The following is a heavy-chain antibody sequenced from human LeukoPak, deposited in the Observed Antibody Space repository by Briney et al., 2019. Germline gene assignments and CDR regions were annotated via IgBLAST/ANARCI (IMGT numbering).Heavy chain of an antibody. D-gene: IGHD4-17*01. CDR2: ITSDAYI. V-gene: IGHV3-21*01. J-gene: IGHJ4*02. CDR1: GFAFSSSN. Sequence: GGPLRLSCAASGFAFSSSNLNWFRQAPGKGLEWVSSITSDAYIYYADSLKGRFSISRDNAKNSVFLQMISLRAEDTAVYYCARADYGYYGVDYWGQGTLVSVSS. CDR3: ARADYGYYGVDY.